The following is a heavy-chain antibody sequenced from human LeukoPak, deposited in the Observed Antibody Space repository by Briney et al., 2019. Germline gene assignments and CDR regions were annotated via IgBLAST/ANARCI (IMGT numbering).Heavy chain of an antibody. Sequence: GGSLRLSCAASGFTFRSYWMSWVRQAPGKGLEWVSAISGSGGSTYYADSVKGRFTISRDNSKNTLYLQMNSLRADDTAVYYCAKPLQRWLADYWGQGTLVTVSS. J-gene: IGHJ4*02. V-gene: IGHV3-23*01. D-gene: IGHD4-23*01. CDR1: GFTFRSYW. CDR3: AKPLQRWLADY. CDR2: ISGSGGST.